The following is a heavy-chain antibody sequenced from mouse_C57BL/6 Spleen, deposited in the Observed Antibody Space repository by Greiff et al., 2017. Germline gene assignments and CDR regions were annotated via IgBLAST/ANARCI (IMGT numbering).Heavy chain of an antibody. D-gene: IGHD2-4*01. CDR3: ARNLLDYGYSMDY. V-gene: IGHV1-20*01. Sequence: EVQLQQSGPELVKPGASVKISCKASGYSFTGYFMNWVMQSHGQSLEWIGRINPYNGDTFYNQKFKGKATLTVDKSSSTAHMELRSLTSEDSAVYYCARNLLDYGYSMDYWGQGTSVTVSS. CDR1: GYSFTGYF. J-gene: IGHJ4*01. CDR2: INPYNGDT.